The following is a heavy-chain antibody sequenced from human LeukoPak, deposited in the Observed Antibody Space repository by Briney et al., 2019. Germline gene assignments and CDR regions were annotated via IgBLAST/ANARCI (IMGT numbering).Heavy chain of an antibody. CDR1: GGSISSGDYY. J-gene: IGHJ4*02. D-gene: IGHD6-19*01. CDR3: ASNPFYSIGWQIDY. CDR2: IYYSGST. V-gene: IGHV4-30-4*01. Sequence: SQTLSLTCTVSGGSISSGDYYWSWIRQPPGKGLEWIGYIYYSGSTYYNPSLKSRVTISVDTSKNQFSLKLSSVTAADTAVYYCASNPFYSIGWQIDYWGQGTLVTVSS.